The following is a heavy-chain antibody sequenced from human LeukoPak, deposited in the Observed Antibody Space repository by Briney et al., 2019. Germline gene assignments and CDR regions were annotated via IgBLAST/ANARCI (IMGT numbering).Heavy chain of an antibody. CDR3: VRIPNSAGFPNWFDP. D-gene: IGHD6-19*01. V-gene: IGHV4-34*01. CDR1: GGSFSGYY. J-gene: IGHJ5*02. Sequence: SETLSLTCAVYGGSFSGYYWSWIRQPPGKGLEWIGEINHSGSTNYNPSLKSRVTISVDTSKNQFSLKLSSVTAADTAVYYCVRIPNSAGFPNWFDPWGQGTLVTVSS. CDR2: INHSGST.